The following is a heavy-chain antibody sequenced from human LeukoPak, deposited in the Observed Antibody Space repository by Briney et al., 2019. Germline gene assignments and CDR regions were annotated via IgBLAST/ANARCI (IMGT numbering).Heavy chain of an antibody. J-gene: IGHJ4*02. D-gene: IGHD1-14*01. CDR3: AREVMDNLRFDY. CDR1: GYTFTDSF. Sequence: ASVMVSCKASGYTFTDSFMHWVRQAPGQGLEWMGIINPSGGDTSYAQKFQGRLTMTRDTSTNTVYMELTSLRSEDTAVYYCAREVMDNLRFDYWGQGTLVTVSS. V-gene: IGHV1-46*01. CDR2: INPSGGDT.